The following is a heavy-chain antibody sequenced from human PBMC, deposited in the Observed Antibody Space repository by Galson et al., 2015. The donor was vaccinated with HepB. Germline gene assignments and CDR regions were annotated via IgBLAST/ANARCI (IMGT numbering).Heavy chain of an antibody. CDR1: GYTFTSYD. CDR2: MNPNSGNT. D-gene: IGHD2-2*01. Sequence: QSGAEVKKPGESLRISCKASGYTFTSYDINWVRQATGQGLEWMGWMNPNSGNTGYAQKFQGRVTMTRNTSISTAYMELSSLRSEDTAVYYCARVYCSSTSCYSTWFDPWGQGTLVTVSS. J-gene: IGHJ5*02. V-gene: IGHV1-8*01. CDR3: ARVYCSSTSCYSTWFDP.